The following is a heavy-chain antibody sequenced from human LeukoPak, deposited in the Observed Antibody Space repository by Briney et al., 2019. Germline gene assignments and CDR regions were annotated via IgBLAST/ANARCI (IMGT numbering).Heavy chain of an antibody. D-gene: IGHD3-22*01. CDR3: AKGGDYDSSGYHNWFDP. J-gene: IGHJ5*02. CDR2: ISGSGGGT. CDR1: GFTFSSYA. Sequence: GGSLRLSCAASGFTFSSYAMSWVRRAPGKGLEWVSAISGSGGGTYYADSVKGRFSISRDNSKNTLYLQMNSLRVEDTAVYYCAKGGDYDSSGYHNWFDPWGQGTLVTVSS. V-gene: IGHV3-23*01.